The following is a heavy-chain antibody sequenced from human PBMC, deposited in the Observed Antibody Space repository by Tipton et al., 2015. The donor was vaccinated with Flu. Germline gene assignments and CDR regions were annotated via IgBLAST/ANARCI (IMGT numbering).Heavy chain of an antibody. Sequence: TLSLTCTVSGGSIRSSSYYWGGIRQPPGKGPEWIGSMLYGGSTYYNPSLESRVTISLDTSKNQFSLKLSSVTAADTAVYYCARDDSGFNDYWGPGTLVTVSS. CDR3: ARDDSGFNDY. CDR2: MLYGGST. V-gene: IGHV4-39*07. D-gene: IGHD3-22*01. J-gene: IGHJ4*02. CDR1: GGSIRSSSYY.